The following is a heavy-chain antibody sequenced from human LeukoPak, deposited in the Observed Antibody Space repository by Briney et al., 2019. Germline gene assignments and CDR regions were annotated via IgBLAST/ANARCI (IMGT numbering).Heavy chain of an antibody. CDR2: ISSSGSTI. CDR1: GFTFSDYS. V-gene: IGHV3-11*04. Sequence: PGGSLRLSCAASGFTFSDYSVNWIRQAPGKGLEWVSYISSSGSTIYYADSVKGRFTISRDNAKNSLYLQMNSLRAEDTAVYYCARDIGTRAIRGYFDYWGQGTLVTVSS. J-gene: IGHJ4*02. D-gene: IGHD2-2*02. CDR3: ARDIGTRAIRGYFDY.